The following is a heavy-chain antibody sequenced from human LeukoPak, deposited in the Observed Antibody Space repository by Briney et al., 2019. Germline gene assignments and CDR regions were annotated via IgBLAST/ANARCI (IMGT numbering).Heavy chain of an antibody. CDR1: GYTFISYG. V-gene: IGHV1-18*01. J-gene: IGHJ4*02. Sequence: ASVKVSCKASGYTFISYGITWVRQAPGQGLEWMGWISAYNGNTNYAQKLQGRVTMTTDTSTSTAYMELRSLRSDDTAAYYCARATYYYGSGSTYYPYYFDYWGQGTLVTVSS. D-gene: IGHD3-10*01. CDR2: ISAYNGNT. CDR3: ARATYYYGSGSTYYPYYFDY.